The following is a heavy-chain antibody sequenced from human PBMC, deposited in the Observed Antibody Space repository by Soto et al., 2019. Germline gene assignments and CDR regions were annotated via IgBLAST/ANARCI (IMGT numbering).Heavy chain of an antibody. CDR2: IIPIFGTA. V-gene: IGHV1-69*13. Sequence: SVKVSCKASGGTFSSYAISWVRQAPGQGLEWMGGIIPIFGTANYAQKFQGRVTITADESTSTAYMELSSLRSEDTAVYYCARGYYYDSSGYYDEAQPFDYWGQGTLVTVSS. D-gene: IGHD3-22*01. J-gene: IGHJ4*02. CDR3: ARGYYYDSSGYYDEAQPFDY. CDR1: GGTFSSYA.